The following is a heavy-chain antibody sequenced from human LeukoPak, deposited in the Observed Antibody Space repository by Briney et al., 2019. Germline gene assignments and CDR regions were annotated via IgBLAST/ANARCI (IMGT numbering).Heavy chain of an antibody. CDR1: GFTFSSYG. V-gene: IGHV3-30*02. D-gene: IGHD2-2*01. CDR3: AKDLGDIVVVPAAIPYGASDI. CDR2: IRYDGSNK. J-gene: IGHJ3*02. Sequence: GGSLRLSCAASGFTFSSYGMHWVRQAPGKGLEWVAFIRYDGSNKYYADSVKGRFTISRDNSKNTLYLQMNSLRAEDTAVYYCAKDLGDIVVVPAAIPYGASDIWGQGTMVTVSS.